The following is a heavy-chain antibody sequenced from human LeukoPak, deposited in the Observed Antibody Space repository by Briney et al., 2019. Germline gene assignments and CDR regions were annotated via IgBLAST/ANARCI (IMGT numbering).Heavy chain of an antibody. CDR3: AREEQILRFLEWLSHNAFDY. V-gene: IGHV3-48*01. CDR1: GFTFNTYT. J-gene: IGHJ4*02. D-gene: IGHD3-3*01. CDR2: ISGSSGII. Sequence: GGSLRLSCAASGFTFNTYTMNWVRQAPGKGLEWVSYISGSSGIIDYADSVRGRFTISRDNAKNSLYLQMNSLRAEDTAVYYCAREEQILRFLEWLSHNAFDYWGQGTLVTVSS.